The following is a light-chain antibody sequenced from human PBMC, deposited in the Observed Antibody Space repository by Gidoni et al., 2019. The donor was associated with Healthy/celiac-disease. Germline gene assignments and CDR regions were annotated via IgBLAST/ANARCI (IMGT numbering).Light chain of an antibody. CDR1: SSDVGGYNY. V-gene: IGLV2-14*01. CDR2: DVS. CDR3: SSYTSSSTFWV. J-gene: IGLJ3*02. Sequence: HSALTQPASVSGSPGQSITISCPGTSSDVGGYNYVSWYQQHPGKAPKLMIYDVSNRPSGVSNRFAGSKSGNTASLTISGLQAEDEADYYCSSYTSSSTFWVFGGGTKLTVL.